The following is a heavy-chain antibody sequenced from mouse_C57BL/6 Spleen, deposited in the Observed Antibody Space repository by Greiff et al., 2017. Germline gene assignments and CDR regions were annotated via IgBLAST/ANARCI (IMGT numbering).Heavy chain of an antibody. V-gene: IGHV14-4*01. CDR2: IDPENGDT. J-gene: IGHJ3*01. Sequence: EVQGVESGAELVRPGASVKLSCTASGFNIKDDYMHWVKQRPEQGLEWIGWIDPENGDTEYASKFQGKATITADTSSNTAYLQLSSLTSEDTAVYYCTTSEEASWFAYWGQGTLVTVSA. CDR3: TTSEEASWFAY. CDR1: GFNIKDDY.